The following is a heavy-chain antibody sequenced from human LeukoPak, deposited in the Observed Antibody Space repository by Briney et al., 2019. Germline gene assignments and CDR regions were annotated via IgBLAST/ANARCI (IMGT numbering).Heavy chain of an antibody. CDR2: INHSGST. J-gene: IGHJ3*01. CDR3: ARGLITPWT. V-gene: IGHV4-34*01. D-gene: IGHD1-14*01. Sequence: SETLSLTCAVYGGSFSGYYWSWIRQPPGKGLEWIGEINHSGSTNYNPSLKSRVTISVDTSKNQFSLKLSSVTAADTAVYYCARGLITPWTWGQGTMVTVSS. CDR1: GGSFSGYY.